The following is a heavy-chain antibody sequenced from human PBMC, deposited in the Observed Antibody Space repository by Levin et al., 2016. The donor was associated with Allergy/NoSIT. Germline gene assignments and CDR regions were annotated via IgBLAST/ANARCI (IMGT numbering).Heavy chain of an antibody. CDR3: ARVGRYYDSSGYYPVPDV. V-gene: IGHV4-59*01. CDR2: ISYSGGS. CDR1: GDSMRNFY. D-gene: IGHD3-22*01. J-gene: IGHJ6*02. Sequence: SETLSLTCTVSGDSMRNFYWSWLRQAPGKGLEWIGYISYSGGSDYNPSLRSRVTISVDTSKNQFSLKLSSVTAADTAVYYCARVGRYYDSSGYYPVPDVWGQGTTVTVSS.